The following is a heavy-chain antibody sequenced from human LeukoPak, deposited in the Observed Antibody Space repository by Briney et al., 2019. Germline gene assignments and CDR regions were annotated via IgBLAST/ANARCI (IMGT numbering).Heavy chain of an antibody. CDR3: AKDSVWGSFGSRAFDI. CDR2: ISFDGSNK. CDR1: GFTFSSYG. J-gene: IGHJ3*02. Sequence: SGGSLRLSCAASGFTFSSYGMHWVRQAPGKGLEWVAVISFDGSNKYYADSVKGRFTISRDNSKNTLYLQMNSLRAEDTAVYYCAKDSVWGSFGSRAFDIWGQGTMVTVSS. D-gene: IGHD3-16*01. V-gene: IGHV3-30*18.